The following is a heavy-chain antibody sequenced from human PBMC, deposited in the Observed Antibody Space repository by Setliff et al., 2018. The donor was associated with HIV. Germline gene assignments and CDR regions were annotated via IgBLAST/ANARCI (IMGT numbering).Heavy chain of an antibody. CDR3: ARASRWGSIPFDY. V-gene: IGHV4-39*07. Sequence: SETLSLTWTVSGGSISSSSYYWGWIRQPPGKGLEWIGSMYYSGSTYYNLSLKSRVTISLDTSKNQFSLRLTSVTAADTAVYFCARASRWGSIPFDYWGQGTLVTVSS. J-gene: IGHJ4*02. CDR1: GGSISSSSYY. CDR2: MYYSGST. D-gene: IGHD2-21*01.